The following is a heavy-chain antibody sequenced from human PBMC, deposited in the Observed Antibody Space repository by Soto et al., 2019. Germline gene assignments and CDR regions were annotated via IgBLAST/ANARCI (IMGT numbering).Heavy chain of an antibody. D-gene: IGHD3-16*02. CDR2: IKEDGSEK. V-gene: IGHV3-7*03. J-gene: IGHJ5*02. Sequence: GGSLRLSCADSGFILRNYWMSWVRQAPGMGLQWVASIKEDGSEKYYVDPVKGRFTISRENAKNSLYLQMNSLRAEDTAVYYCARYRPLDPWGQGILVTVSS. CDR1: GFILRNYW. CDR3: ARYRPLDP.